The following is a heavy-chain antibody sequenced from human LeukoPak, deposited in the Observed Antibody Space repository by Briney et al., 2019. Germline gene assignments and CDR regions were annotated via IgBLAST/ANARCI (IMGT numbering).Heavy chain of an antibody. CDR3: ARNTRSGSSSPAYYYYMDV. Sequence: GASVKVSCKASGYTFTSYGISWVRQAPGQGLEWMGWISAYNGNTNYAQKLQGRVTMTTDTSTSTAYMELRSLRSDDTAVYYCARNTRSGSSSPAYYYYMDVWGKGTTVTVSS. J-gene: IGHJ6*03. CDR2: ISAYNGNT. V-gene: IGHV1-18*01. D-gene: IGHD6-6*01. CDR1: GYTFTSYG.